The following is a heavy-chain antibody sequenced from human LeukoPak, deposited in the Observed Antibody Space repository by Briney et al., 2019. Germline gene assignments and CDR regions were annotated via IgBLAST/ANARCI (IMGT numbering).Heavy chain of an antibody. J-gene: IGHJ4*02. V-gene: IGHV3-74*01. Sequence: PGGSLRLSCAASGFISSSYWMFWVRRAPGKGLLCVSRINSDGSSTSYADSVKGRFTISRDNAKNSLYLQMNSLRAEDTAVYYCARDRSGYLIDYWGQGTLVTVSS. CDR2: INSDGSST. D-gene: IGHD5-12*01. CDR3: ARDRSGYLIDY. CDR1: GFISSSYW.